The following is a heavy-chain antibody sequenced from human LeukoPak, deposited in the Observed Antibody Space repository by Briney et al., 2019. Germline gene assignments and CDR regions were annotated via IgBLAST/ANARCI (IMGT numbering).Heavy chain of an antibody. J-gene: IGHJ4*02. V-gene: IGHV3-23*01. CDR3: AKDSSASFYCGGGTCYSNY. CDR1: GFTFSSYA. Sequence: GGSLRLSCAASGFTFSSYAMSWVRQAPGKGLEWVSAISDGGGSTYYADSVKGRFTIARDNSKNTLYLQMNSLRTEDTAVYYCAKDSSASFYCGGGTCYSNYWGQGTLVTVSS. CDR2: ISDGGGST. D-gene: IGHD2-15*01.